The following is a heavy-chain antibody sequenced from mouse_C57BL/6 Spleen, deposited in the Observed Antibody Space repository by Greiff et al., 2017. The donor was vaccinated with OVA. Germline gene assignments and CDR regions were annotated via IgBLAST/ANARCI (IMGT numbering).Heavy chain of an antibody. CDR3: ARQDSDYYGSSYDY. CDR2: IDPEDGET. V-gene: IGHV14-2*01. Sequence: VQLKESGAELVKPGASVKLSCTASGFNIKDYYMHWVKQRTEQGLEWIGRIDPEDGETKYVPKFQGKATITADTSSNTAYLQLSSLTSEDTAVYYGARQDSDYYGSSYDYWGQGTTLTVSS. CDR1: GFNIKDYY. D-gene: IGHD1-1*01. J-gene: IGHJ2*01.